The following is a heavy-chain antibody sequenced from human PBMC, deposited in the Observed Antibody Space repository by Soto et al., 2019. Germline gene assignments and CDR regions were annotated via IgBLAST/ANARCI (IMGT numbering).Heavy chain of an antibody. Sequence: QVQLVQSGAEVKKPGSSVKVSCKASGGTFSSYAISWVRQAPGQGLEWMGGIITIFGTADYAQKFQGRVTITADESTSTASMELSSLRSEDTAVYSCASHSGSSPEGRYYYGMDVWGQGTTVTVSS. CDR3: ASHSGSSPEGRYYYGMDV. D-gene: IGHD1-26*01. J-gene: IGHJ6*02. CDR2: IITIFGTA. V-gene: IGHV1-69*12. CDR1: GGTFSSYA.